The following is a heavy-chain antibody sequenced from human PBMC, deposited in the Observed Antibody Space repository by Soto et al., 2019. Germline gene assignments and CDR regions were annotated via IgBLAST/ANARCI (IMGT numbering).Heavy chain of an antibody. V-gene: IGHV4-34*01. Sequence: SETLSLTCSVSGDTIRSDYWSWIRQPPGKGLEWIGEINHSGSTNYNPSLKSRVTISVDTSKNQFSLKLSSVTAADTAVYYCARAYSSGWSRNWLDPWGQGTLVTVSS. CDR2: INHSGST. CDR1: GDTIRSDY. J-gene: IGHJ5*02. D-gene: IGHD6-19*01. CDR3: ARAYSSGWSRNWLDP.